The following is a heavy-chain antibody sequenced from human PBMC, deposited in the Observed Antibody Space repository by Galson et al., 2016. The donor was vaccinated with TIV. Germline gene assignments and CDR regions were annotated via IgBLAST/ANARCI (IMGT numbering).Heavy chain of an antibody. Sequence: CAISGDSVSSNSAAWNWIRQSQSRGLEWLGRTYCRYRCYYDYAVSVKSRITIQSDTSKHQFSLQLHSVTSEDTAVDYRASAAGRNGATYHANCEGFDFWGQGTKVTVSS. J-gene: IGHJ3*01. D-gene: IGHD3-10*01. V-gene: IGHV6-1*01. CDR3: ASAAGRNGATYHANCEGFDF. CDR1: GDSVSSNSAA. CDR2: TYCRYRCYY.